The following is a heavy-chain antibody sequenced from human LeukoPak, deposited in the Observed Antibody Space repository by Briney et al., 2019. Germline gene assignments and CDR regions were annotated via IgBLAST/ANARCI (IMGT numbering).Heavy chain of an antibody. CDR1: GFTFSTYS. D-gene: IGHD3-16*01. CDR2: IYYSGST. CDR3: ARVRLGGGLDY. Sequence: LRLSCAASGFTFSTYSMNWIRQPPGKGLEWIGSIYYSGSTYYNPSLKSRVTISVDTSKNQFSLKLSSVTAADTAVYYCARVRLGGGLDYWGQGTLVTVSS. V-gene: IGHV4-39*07. J-gene: IGHJ4*02.